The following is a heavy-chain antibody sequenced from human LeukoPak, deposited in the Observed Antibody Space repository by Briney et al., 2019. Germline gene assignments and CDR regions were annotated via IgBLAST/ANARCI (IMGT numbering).Heavy chain of an antibody. V-gene: IGHV4-59*01. CDR3: ARLTGYDWESSYDY. Sequence: PSETLSLTCTVSGGSISSYYWSWIRQPPGKGLEWIGYIYYSGSTNYKPSLKSRVTISVETSKNQFSLKLSSVTAADTAVYYCARLTGYDWESSYDYWGQGTLVTVSS. CDR2: IYYSGST. J-gene: IGHJ4*02. CDR1: GGSISSYY. D-gene: IGHD5-12*01.